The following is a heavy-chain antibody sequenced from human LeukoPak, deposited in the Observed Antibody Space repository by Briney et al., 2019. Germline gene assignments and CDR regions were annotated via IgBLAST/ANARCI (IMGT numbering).Heavy chain of an antibody. V-gene: IGHV4-59*01. D-gene: IGHD1-26*01. CDR1: GGSISSYY. Sequence: SETLSLTCTVSGGSISSYYWSWIRQPPGKGLGWIGYIYYSGSTNYNPSLKSRVTISVDTSKNQFSLKLSSVTAADTAVYYCARVRVGATTYNYFDYWGQGTLVTVSS. CDR3: ARVRVGATTYNYFDY. J-gene: IGHJ4*02. CDR2: IYYSGST.